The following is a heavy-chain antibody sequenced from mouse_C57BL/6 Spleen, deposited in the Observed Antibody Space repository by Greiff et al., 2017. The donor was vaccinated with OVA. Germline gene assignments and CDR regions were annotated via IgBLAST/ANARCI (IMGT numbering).Heavy chain of an antibody. CDR2: IYPGDGDT. D-gene: IGHD4-1*01. Sequence: QVQLQQSGPELVKPGASVEISCKASGYAFSSSWMNWVKQRPGKGLEWIGRIYPGDGDTNYNGKFKGKATLTADKSSSTAYMQLSSLTSEDSAVYFCARSKLTGTGAMDYWGQGTSVTVSS. CDR3: ARSKLTGTGAMDY. CDR1: GYAFSSSW. J-gene: IGHJ4*01. V-gene: IGHV1-82*01.